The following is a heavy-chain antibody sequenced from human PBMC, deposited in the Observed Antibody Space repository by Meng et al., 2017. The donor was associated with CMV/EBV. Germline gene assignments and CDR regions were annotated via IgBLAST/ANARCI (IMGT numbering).Heavy chain of an antibody. V-gene: IGHV3-15*01. CDR1: GFTFSNAW. CDR2: IKSKIDGGTT. CDR3: TTPGCSSTTCYTRLSY. J-gene: IGHJ4*02. D-gene: IGHD2-2*01. Sequence: GESLKISCAASGFTFSNAWMSWVRRAPGKGLEWVGRIKSKIDGGTTDYAAPVKGRFTISRDDSQNTLFLQMDSLKTEDTATYYCTTPGCSSTTCYTRLSYWGQGTVVPSPQ.